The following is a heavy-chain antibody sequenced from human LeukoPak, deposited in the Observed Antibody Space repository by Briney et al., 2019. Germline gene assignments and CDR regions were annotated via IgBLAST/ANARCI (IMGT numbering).Heavy chain of an antibody. CDR3: ARSGDIYYYGSGSYYEYYYYYYYMDV. CDR1: GGSIRSYY. V-gene: IGHV4-39*07. CDR2: IYYGGST. D-gene: IGHD3-10*01. J-gene: IGHJ6*03. Sequence: SETLSLTCTVSGGSIRSYYWGWIRQPPGKGLEWIGSIYYGGSTYYNPSLKSRVTISVDTSKNQFSLKLNSVTAADTAVYYCARSGDIYYYGSGSYYEYYYYYYYMDVWGKGTTVTVSS.